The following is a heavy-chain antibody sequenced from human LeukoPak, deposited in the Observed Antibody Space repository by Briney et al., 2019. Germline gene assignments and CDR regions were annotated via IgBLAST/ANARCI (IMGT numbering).Heavy chain of an antibody. CDR1: GGTFSSYA. D-gene: IGHD2-15*01. CDR3: ARVSSLAVVVAATSYYGMDV. V-gene: IGHV1-69*13. Sequence: ASVKVSCKASGGTFSSYAISWVRQAPGQGLEWMGGIIPIFGTANYAQKFQGRVTITADESTSTAYMELSSLRSEDTAVYYCARVSSLAVVVAATSYYGMDVWGQGTTVTVSS. J-gene: IGHJ6*02. CDR2: IIPIFGTA.